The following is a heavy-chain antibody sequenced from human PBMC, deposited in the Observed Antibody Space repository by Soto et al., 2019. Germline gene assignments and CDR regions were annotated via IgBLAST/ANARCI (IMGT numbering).Heavy chain of an antibody. CDR2: INYSGST. D-gene: IGHD1-1*01. J-gene: IGHJ4*02. CDR3: ARAGTSILHFDS. Sequence: SETLSLTCTVSGGTFSGYFWSWIRQAPGKGLEWIGEINYSGSTSYSPSLKSRVSISVDTSKNQFSLQVHSVTAADTAVYYCARAGTSILHFDSWGQGTLVTVSS. V-gene: IGHV4-59*01. CDR1: GGTFSGYF.